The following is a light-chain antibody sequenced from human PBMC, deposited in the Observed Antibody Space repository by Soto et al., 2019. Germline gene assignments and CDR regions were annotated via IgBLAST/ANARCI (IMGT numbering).Light chain of an antibody. CDR1: QSISTW. Sequence: DIQMTQSPSTLSASVGDRVTIACRASQSISTWLAWYQQKPGKPPKLLISGASSLQSGVPSKFSGSGSGTDFTLTISSLQPEDFATYYCQQSFNNPRTFGQGTKVDI. CDR3: QQSFNNPRT. J-gene: IGKJ1*01. CDR2: GAS. V-gene: IGKV1-39*01.